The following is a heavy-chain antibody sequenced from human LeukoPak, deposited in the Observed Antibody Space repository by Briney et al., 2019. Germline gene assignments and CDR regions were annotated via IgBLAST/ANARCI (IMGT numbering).Heavy chain of an antibody. J-gene: IGHJ4*02. V-gene: IGHV3-23*01. D-gene: IGHD5-24*01. CDR2: LSGSGVTT. CDR1: GFTFRSYA. CDR3: AKDRIGDGYNRGFDY. Sequence: GGSLRLSCAASGFTFRSYAISYVRQAPGKGLEWVSSLSGSGVTTYYADSVKGRFTISRDTSKNTVYLQMNSLRAEDTAVYYCAKDRIGDGYNRGFDYWGQGTLVTVSS.